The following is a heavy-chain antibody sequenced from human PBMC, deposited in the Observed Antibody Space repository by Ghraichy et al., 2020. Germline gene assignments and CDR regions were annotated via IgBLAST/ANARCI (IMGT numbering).Heavy chain of an antibody. J-gene: IGHJ4*02. CDR1: GFTFSSYW. D-gene: IGHD6-19*01. V-gene: IGHV3-7*01. CDR3: ARETYSSGWYVLSGYFDY. Sequence: GGSLRLSCAASGFTFSSYWMSWVRQAPGKGLEWVANIKQDGSEKYYVDSVKGRFTISRDNAKNSLYLQMNSLRAEDTAVYYCARETYSSGWYVLSGYFDYWGQGTLVTVSS. CDR2: IKQDGSEK.